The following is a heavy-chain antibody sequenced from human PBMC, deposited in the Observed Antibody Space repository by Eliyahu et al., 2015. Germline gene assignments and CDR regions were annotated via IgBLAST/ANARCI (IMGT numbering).Heavy chain of an antibody. V-gene: IGHV4-61*01. J-gene: IGHJ6*02. Sequence: QVQLQESGPGLVKPSETLSLTCTVSGGSVSSGSYYWSWIRQPPGKGLEWIGYIYYSGSTNYNPSLKSRVTISVDTSKNQFSLKLSSVTAADTAVYYCARTDYGDYGYYYGMDVWGQGTTVTVSS. CDR2: IYYSGST. D-gene: IGHD4-17*01. CDR1: GGSVSSGSYY. CDR3: ARTDYGDYGYYYGMDV.